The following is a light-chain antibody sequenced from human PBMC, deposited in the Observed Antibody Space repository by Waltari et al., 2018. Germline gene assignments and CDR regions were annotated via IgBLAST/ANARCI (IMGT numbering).Light chain of an antibody. Sequence: EIVLTQSPATLSLSPGERATLSCRASQRISRNLGWYQQKLGQAPRLLIYDASNRATGIPARFSGSGSWTDFTLTISSLEPEDFAVYYCQQSSERPVTFGGGTKVEIK. CDR2: DAS. V-gene: IGKV3-11*01. J-gene: IGKJ4*01. CDR3: QQSSERPVT. CDR1: QRISRN.